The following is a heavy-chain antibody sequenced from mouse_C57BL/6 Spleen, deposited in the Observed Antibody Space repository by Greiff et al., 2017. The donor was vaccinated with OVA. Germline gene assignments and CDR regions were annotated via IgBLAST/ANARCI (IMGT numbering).Heavy chain of an antibody. J-gene: IGHJ1*03. CDR3: ARSAPYYYGSRTGYFDV. CDR2: INPNNGGT. Sequence: EVQLQQSGPELVKPGASVKISCKASGYTFTDYYMNWVKQSHGKSLEWIGDINPNNGGTSYNQKFKGKATLTVDKSSSTAYMELRSLTSEDSAVYYCARSAPYYYGSRTGYFDVWGTGTTVTVSS. D-gene: IGHD1-1*01. CDR1: GYTFTDYY. V-gene: IGHV1-26*01.